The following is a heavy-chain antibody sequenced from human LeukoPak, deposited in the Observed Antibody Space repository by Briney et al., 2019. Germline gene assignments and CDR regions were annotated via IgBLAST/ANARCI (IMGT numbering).Heavy chain of an antibody. V-gene: IGHV4-39*01. Sequence: SETLSLTCTVSGGSISSSSYYWGWIRQPPGKGLEWIGSIYYSGSTYYNPSLKSRVTISVDTSKNQFSLKLSSVTAADTAVYYCARVSYGDYITSYYYYYYMDVWGKGTTVTISS. CDR2: IYYSGST. D-gene: IGHD4-17*01. CDR3: ARVSYGDYITSYYYYYYMDV. J-gene: IGHJ6*03. CDR1: GGSISSSSYY.